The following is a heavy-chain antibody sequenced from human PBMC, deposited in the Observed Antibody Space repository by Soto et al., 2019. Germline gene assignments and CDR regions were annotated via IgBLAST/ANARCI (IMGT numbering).Heavy chain of an antibody. D-gene: IGHD6-13*01. CDR2: ISSSGSTL. CDR3: ARADEQQLAFYYYYYMDV. J-gene: IGHJ6*03. V-gene: IGHV3-11*01. CDR1: GFTFSDYY. Sequence: QVQLVESGGGLVKPGGSLRLSCAASGFTFSDYYMSWIRQAPGKGLEWVSYISSSGSTLYYADSVKGRFTSSRDNAKNSLCLQMNSLRAEATAVYYCARADEQQLAFYYYYYMDVWGNGTTVTVSS.